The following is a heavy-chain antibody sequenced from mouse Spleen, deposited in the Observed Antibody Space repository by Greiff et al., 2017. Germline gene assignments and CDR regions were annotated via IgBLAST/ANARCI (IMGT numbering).Heavy chain of an antibody. J-gene: IGHJ4*01. D-gene: IGHD3-2*01. CDR2: IHPNSGST. CDR3: ARRQLGLPIYAMDY. Sequence: QVQLKQPGAELVKPGASVKLSCKASGYTFTSYWMHWVKQRPGQGLEWIGMIHPNSGSTNYNEKFKSKATLTVDKSSSTAYMQLSSLTSEDSAVYYCARRQLGLPIYAMDYWGQGTSVTVSS. V-gene: IGHV1-64*01. CDR1: GYTFTSYW.